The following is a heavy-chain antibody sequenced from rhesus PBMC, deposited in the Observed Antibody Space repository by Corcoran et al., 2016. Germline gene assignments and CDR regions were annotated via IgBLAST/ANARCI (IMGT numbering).Heavy chain of an antibody. V-gene: IGHV5-2*01. Sequence: EVQLVQSGAEVKRPGESLKISCKTSGYSFTSYWISWVRQMPGKGLEWRGGIDPSESDTRYSPSIQGQVTIAADKSISTAYLQWSSLKASDSATYYCAKEDGSSFFDYWGQGVLVTVSS. CDR3: AKEDGSSFFDY. D-gene: IGHD4-29*01. CDR2: IDPSESDT. CDR1: GYSFTSYW. J-gene: IGHJ4*01.